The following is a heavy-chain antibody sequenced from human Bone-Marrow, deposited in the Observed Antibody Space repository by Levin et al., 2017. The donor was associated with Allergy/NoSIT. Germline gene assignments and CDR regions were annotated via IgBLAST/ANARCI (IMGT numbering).Heavy chain of an antibody. Sequence: SQTLSLTCGVHGGSSIGYYWTWIRQSPGKGLEWIGEISHSGITNYNPSLNSRVTISIDTSKNQFSLELSSVTAADTAVYYCARGSRLDIVVVVPAPGSFDSWGQGTLVTVSS. D-gene: IGHD2-15*01. CDR3: ARGSRLDIVVVVPAPGSFDS. J-gene: IGHJ4*02. V-gene: IGHV4-34*01. CDR1: GGSSIGYY. CDR2: ISHSGIT.